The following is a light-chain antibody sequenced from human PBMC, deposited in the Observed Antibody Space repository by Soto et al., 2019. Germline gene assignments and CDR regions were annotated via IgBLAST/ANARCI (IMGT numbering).Light chain of an antibody. CDR3: MQSTQLPPT. V-gene: IGKV2D-29*02. CDR1: QSLPHITGETF. Sequence: DVVMTQTPLSLSVAPGQPASISCKSSQSLPHITGETFLFWYLQKPGQSPQLLIYEVSTRVPGVPDRFSGSGSGTDFTLEISRVETGDVGIYYCMQSTQLPPTFGQGTRLEIK. CDR2: EVS. J-gene: IGKJ5*01.